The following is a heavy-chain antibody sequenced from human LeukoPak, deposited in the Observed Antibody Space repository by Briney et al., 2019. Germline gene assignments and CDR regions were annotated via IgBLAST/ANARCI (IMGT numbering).Heavy chain of an antibody. CDR2: INPNSGGT. CDR1: GYTFTGYY. Sequence: EASVKVSCKASGYTFTGYYMHWVRQAPGQGLEWMGWINPNSGGTNYAQKFQGRVTMTRDTSISTAYMELSRLRSDDTAVYYCARVKRPSVFLEWLLSKYNWFDPWGQGTLVTVSS. D-gene: IGHD3-3*01. V-gene: IGHV1-2*02. CDR3: ARVKRPSVFLEWLLSKYNWFDP. J-gene: IGHJ5*02.